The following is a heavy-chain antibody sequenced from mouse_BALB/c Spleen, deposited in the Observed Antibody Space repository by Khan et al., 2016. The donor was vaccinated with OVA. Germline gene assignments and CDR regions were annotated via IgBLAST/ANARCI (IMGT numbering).Heavy chain of an antibody. CDR1: GFSLTNYS. V-gene: IGHV2-2*02. D-gene: IGHD2-2*01. CDR2: IWSAGST. Sequence: QVQLKESGPGLVQPSQSLSITCTVSGFSLTNYSVHWVRQSPGKGLEWLGVIWSAGSTDYNADFISRMTIRKDNYRSQVFIKMNSLQPNETALYDCARSGYVYGRLSFFAYWGQGTLVPVSA. CDR3: ARSGYVYGRLSFFAY. J-gene: IGHJ3*01.